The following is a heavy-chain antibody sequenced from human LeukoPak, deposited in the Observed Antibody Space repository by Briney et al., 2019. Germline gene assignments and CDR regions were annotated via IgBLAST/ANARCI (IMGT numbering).Heavy chain of an antibody. J-gene: IGHJ4*02. CDR2: IKSKTDGGTT. Sequence: GGSLRLSCAASGFTFSNAWMSWVRQAPGKGLEWVGRIKSKTDGGTTDYAAPVKGRFTISRDDSKNTLYLQMNSLKTEDTAVYYCTTGREAIFGVDRGGFDYWGQGTLVTVSS. D-gene: IGHD3-3*01. CDR3: TTGREAIFGVDRGGFDY. CDR1: GFTFSNAW. V-gene: IGHV3-15*01.